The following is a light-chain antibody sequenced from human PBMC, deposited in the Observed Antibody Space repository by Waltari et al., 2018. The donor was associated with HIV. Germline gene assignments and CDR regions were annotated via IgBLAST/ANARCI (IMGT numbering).Light chain of an antibody. CDR1: TSDISSYSF. CDR3: SSYTTTNPVV. CDR2: DVD. Sequence: PGQSITISCTGTTSDISSYSFVSCYQKHPDKASKLLIYDVDNRPSGVSRRFSGSKSGDTASLTISSIQADDEADYYCSSYTTTNPVVFGGGTKFTVL. V-gene: IGLV2-14*03. J-gene: IGLJ2*01.